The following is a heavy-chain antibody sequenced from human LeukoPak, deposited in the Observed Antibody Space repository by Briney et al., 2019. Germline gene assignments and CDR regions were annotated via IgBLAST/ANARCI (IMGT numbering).Heavy chain of an antibody. J-gene: IGHJ6*04. D-gene: IGHD5-12*01. V-gene: IGHV1-69*06. CDR3: ARGYNAQGYYDIGV. Sequence: SVKVSCKASGGTFSSYAISWVRQAPGQGLEWMGGIIPIFGTANYAQKFQGRVTITADKSTGTAYMELSSLRSDDTAVYYCARGYNAQGYYDIGVWGKGTTVTVSS. CDR1: GGTFSSYA. CDR2: IIPIFGTA.